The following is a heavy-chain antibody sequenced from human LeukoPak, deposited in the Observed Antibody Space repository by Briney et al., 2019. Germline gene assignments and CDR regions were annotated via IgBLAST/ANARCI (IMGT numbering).Heavy chain of an antibody. J-gene: IGHJ6*03. CDR2: INWNGGST. CDR3: ARSLTGDGSGYYYYYMDV. Sequence: GGSLRHSCAASGFTFDDYGKSWVRQAPGKGLEWVSGINWNGGSTGYADSVKGRFTISRDNAKNSLYLQMNSLRAEDTALYYCARSLTGDGSGYYYYYMDVWGKGTTVTVSS. D-gene: IGHD3-10*01. CDR1: GFTFDDYG. V-gene: IGHV3-20*04.